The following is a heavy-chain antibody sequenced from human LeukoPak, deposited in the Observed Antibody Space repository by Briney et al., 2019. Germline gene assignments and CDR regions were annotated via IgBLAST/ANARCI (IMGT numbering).Heavy chain of an antibody. D-gene: IGHD3-22*01. V-gene: IGHV3-30-3*01. Sequence: GGSLRLSCAASGFTFSSYAVHWVRQAPGKGLEWVAVISYDGSNKYYADSVKGRFTISRDNSKNTLYLQMNSLRAEDTAVYYCARDQGYYDSSGPGGWGQGTLVTVPS. CDR3: ARDQGYYDSSGPGG. J-gene: IGHJ4*02. CDR2: ISYDGSNK. CDR1: GFTFSSYA.